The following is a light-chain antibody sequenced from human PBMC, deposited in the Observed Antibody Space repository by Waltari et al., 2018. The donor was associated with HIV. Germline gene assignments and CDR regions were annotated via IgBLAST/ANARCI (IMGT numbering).Light chain of an antibody. V-gene: IGKV1-33*01. J-gene: IGKJ2*01. CDR2: AAS. CDR1: HDIGKY. Sequence: DIQVTQSPSSLSASVGDRVTITCQASHDIGKYLNWYQQKPGKVPKLLFYAASSLQPGVPSRFSGSGSGTYFTFAISSLQPEDVGTYYCQQYDTLYTFGQGT. CDR3: QQYDTLYT.